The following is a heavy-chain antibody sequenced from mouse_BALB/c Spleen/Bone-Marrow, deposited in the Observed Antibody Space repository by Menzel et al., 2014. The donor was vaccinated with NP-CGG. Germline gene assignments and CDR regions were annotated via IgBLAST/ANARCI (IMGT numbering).Heavy chain of an antibody. D-gene: IGHD2-4*01. Sequence: VKLQESGAELARPGASVKLSCKASGYTLTSYWMQWVKQRPGQGLEWIGAIYPGDGDTRYTQKLKGKATLTADKSSSTAYMQLSSLASEDSAVYYCARTTMITTGGYYAMDYWGQGTSVTVSS. J-gene: IGHJ4*01. CDR3: ARTTMITTGGYYAMDY. CDR1: GYTLTSYW. CDR2: IYPGDGDT. V-gene: IGHV1-87*01.